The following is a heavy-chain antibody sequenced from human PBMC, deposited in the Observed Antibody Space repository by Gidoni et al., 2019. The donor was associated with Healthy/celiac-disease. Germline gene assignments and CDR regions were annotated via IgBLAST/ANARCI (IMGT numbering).Heavy chain of an antibody. J-gene: IGHJ5*02. CDR3: AGQYYDILTGYRPGWFDP. CDR1: GGSISRSSYY. V-gene: IGHV4-39*01. Sequence: QLQLQESGPGLVKPSETLSLTCTVSGGSISRSSYYWGWIRQPPGKGLEWIGSIYYSGSTYYNPSLKSRVTISVDTSKNQFSLKLSSVTAADTAVYYCAGQYYDILTGYRPGWFDPWGQGTLVTVSS. D-gene: IGHD3-9*01. CDR2: IYYSGST.